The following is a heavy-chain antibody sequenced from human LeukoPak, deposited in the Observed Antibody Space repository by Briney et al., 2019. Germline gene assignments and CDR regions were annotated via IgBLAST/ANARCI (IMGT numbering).Heavy chain of an antibody. CDR1: GYTFTSYG. CDR2: ISAYNGNT. D-gene: IGHD6-13*01. J-gene: IGHJ4*02. CDR3: ARIAMEQLVSDY. V-gene: IGHV1-18*01. Sequence: ASVKVSRKASGYTFTSYGISWVRQAPGQGLEWMGWISAYNGNTNYAQKLQGRVTMTTDTSTSTAYMELRSLRSDDTAVYYCARIAMEQLVSDYWGQGTLVTVSS.